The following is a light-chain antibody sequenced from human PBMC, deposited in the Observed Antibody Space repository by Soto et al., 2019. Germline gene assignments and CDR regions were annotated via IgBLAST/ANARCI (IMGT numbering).Light chain of an antibody. V-gene: IGKV3-15*01. CDR1: QSVNNN. CDR2: GAS. J-gene: IGKJ1*01. CDR3: QKYDTIPLT. Sequence: EIILTQSPASLSVSPGERATLSCRASQSVNNNLAWYQQKRGQAPRLLIYGASTRSTGIPGRFRGSGSGTEFTLTITSLQAEDFATYYCQKYDTIPLTFGEGTKVVIK.